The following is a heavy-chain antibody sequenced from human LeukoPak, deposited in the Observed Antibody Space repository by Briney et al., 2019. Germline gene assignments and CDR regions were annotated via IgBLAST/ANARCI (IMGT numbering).Heavy chain of an antibody. V-gene: IGHV5-51*01. D-gene: IGHD5-12*01. J-gene: IGHJ5*02. CDR2: IYPGDSNT. Sequence: ESLKISCKGSGYSFTSYWIVWVRQMPGRGLEYMGFIYPGDSNTRYSPSFQGQVTISADKSISTAYLQWSSLKASDTAMYYCARHRISDYDSGVSWCDPWGQGTLVTVSS. CDR1: GYSFTSYW. CDR3: ARHRISDYDSGVSWCDP.